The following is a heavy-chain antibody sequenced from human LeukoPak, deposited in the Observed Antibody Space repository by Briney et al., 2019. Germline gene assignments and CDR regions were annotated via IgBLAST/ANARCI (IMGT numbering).Heavy chain of an antibody. Sequence: GGSLRLSCAASGFTVSSNYMSWVRQARGKGLEWVSVIYSGGSTYYADSVKGRFTISRDNSKNTLYLQMNSLRAEDTAVYYCARVEWELLVFDYWGQGTLVTVSS. J-gene: IGHJ4*02. D-gene: IGHD1-26*01. CDR2: IYSGGST. CDR1: GFTVSSNY. V-gene: IGHV3-53*01. CDR3: ARVEWELLVFDY.